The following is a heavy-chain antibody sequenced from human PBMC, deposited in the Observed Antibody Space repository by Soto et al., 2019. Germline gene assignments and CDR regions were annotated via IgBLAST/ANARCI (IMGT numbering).Heavy chain of an antibody. CDR3: ARQEKVVLPSWAAPHYYYYYYGMDV. CDR2: IYPGDSDT. CDR1: GYSFTSYW. Sequence: PGESLKISCKGSGYSFTSYWIGWVRQMPGKGLEWMGIIYPGDSDTRYSPSFQGQVTISADKSISTAYLQWSSLKASDTAMYYCARQEKVVLPSWAAPHYYYYYYGMDVWGQGTTVTVSS. J-gene: IGHJ6*02. V-gene: IGHV5-51*01. D-gene: IGHD2-15*01.